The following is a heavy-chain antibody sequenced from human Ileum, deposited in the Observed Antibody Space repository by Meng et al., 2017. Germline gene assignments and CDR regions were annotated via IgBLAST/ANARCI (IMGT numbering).Heavy chain of an antibody. Sequence: QGQCRAAGPGLGKPSGAMSLPCDVSCGSICTHPLWTWVRQPPGKGLEWIGEIHHGVSTNYNPSLKSRVVISIDNSKSQFSLELTSVTAADTAVYYCARRPRYDGSAYYPAFEYWGQGTLVTVSS. J-gene: IGHJ4*02. V-gene: IGHV4-4*02. CDR2: IHHGVST. CDR3: ARRPRYDGSAYYPAFEY. CDR1: CGSICTHPL. D-gene: IGHD3-22*01.